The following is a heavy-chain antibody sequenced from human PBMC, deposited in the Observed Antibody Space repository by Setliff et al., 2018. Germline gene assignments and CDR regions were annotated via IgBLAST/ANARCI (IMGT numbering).Heavy chain of an antibody. CDR3: ARGGRISYRPSTSWYILDY. J-gene: IGHJ4*02. D-gene: IGHD6-13*01. CDR1: GGSFSGYY. CDR2: INHSGRP. Sequence: SETLSLTCAVYGGSFSGYYWSWFRQPPGKGREWIGEINHSGRPNYNTSLKSRVTISVDTSKNQFSLKLSSVTAADTALYYCARGGRISYRPSTSWYILDYWGQGTLVTVSS. V-gene: IGHV4-34*01.